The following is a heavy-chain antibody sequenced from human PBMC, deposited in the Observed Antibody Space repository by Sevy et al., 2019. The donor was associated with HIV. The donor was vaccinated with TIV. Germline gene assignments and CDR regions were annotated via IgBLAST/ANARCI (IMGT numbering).Heavy chain of an antibody. CDR3: AKNRPPGGSYFSRHGMDV. Sequence: GGSLRLSCAASGFTFSTYDMHWVRQAPGKGLEWVAIISHDGSSRYYADSVRGRFSMSRDSSKNTLYLQMSGLSIEDTAVYYCAKNRPPGGSYFSRHGMDVWGRGTTVTVSS. CDR2: ISHDGSSR. V-gene: IGHV3-30*18. D-gene: IGHD3-16*01. CDR1: GFTFSTYD. J-gene: IGHJ6*02.